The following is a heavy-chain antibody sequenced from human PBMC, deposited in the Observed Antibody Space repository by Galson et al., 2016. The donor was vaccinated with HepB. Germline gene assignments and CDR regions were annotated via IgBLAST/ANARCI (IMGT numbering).Heavy chain of an antibody. CDR1: GGSFSDYY. CDR2: INHSGST. J-gene: IGHJ4*02. D-gene: IGHD1-7*01. V-gene: IGHV4-34*01. Sequence: SETLSLTCTVYGGSFSDYYWSWIRQPPGKGLEWIGEINHSGSTYYNPSLKSRVTISLDMSKNQLSLNLTSVTAADTAVYYCARQTRYNWNYVDYWGPGTVVTVSS. CDR3: ARQTRYNWNYVDY.